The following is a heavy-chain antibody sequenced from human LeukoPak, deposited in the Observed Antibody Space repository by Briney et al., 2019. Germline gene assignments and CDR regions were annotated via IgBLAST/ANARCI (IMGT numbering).Heavy chain of an antibody. V-gene: IGHV4-34*01. D-gene: IGHD6-19*01. CDR2: INHSGST. CDR3: ARAIAVAGSDAFDI. Sequence: PSETLSLTCAVYGGSFSGYYWSWIRQPSGKGLEWIGEINHSGSTNYNPSLKSRVTISVDTSKNQFSLKLSSVTAADTAVYYCARAIAVAGSDAFDIWGQGTMVTVSS. J-gene: IGHJ3*02. CDR1: GGSFSGYY.